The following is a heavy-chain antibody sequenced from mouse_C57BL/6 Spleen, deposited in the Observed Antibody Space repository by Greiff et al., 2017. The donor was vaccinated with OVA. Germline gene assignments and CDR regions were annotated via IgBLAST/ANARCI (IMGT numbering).Heavy chain of an antibody. CDR2: INYDGSST. Sequence: EVKLMESEGGLVQPGRSMKLSCTASGFTFSDYYMAWVRQVPEKGLEWVANINYDGSSTYYLDSLKSRFIISRDNAKNILYLQMSSLKSEDTATYYCAREGGYDGGYFDVWGTGTTVTVSS. J-gene: IGHJ1*03. V-gene: IGHV5-16*01. CDR3: AREGGYDGGYFDV. CDR1: GFTFSDYY. D-gene: IGHD2-2*01.